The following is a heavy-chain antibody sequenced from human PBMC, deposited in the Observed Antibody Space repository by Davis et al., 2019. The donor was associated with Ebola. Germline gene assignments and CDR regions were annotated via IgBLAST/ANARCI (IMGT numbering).Heavy chain of an antibody. CDR3: ARDVATVTAFGENWFDP. CDR2: IIPILGIA. Sequence: SVKVSCKASGGTFSSYAISWVRQAPGQGLEWMGRIIPILGIANYAQKFQGRVTITADKSTSTAYMELSSLRSEDTAVYYCARDVATVTAFGENWFDPWGQGTLVTVSS. V-gene: IGHV1-69*04. J-gene: IGHJ5*02. D-gene: IGHD4-17*01. CDR1: GGTFSSYA.